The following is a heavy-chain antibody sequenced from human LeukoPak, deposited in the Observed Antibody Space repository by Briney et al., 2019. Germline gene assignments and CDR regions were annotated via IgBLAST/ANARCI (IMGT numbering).Heavy chain of an antibody. CDR2: IYYTGST. D-gene: IGHD1-14*01. CDR3: VRGRPGGNHFRFDS. Sequence: SETLSLTCTVSGGSISSYYWNWIRQPPGKGLEWIAYIYYTGSTSYSPSLKSRVTISIDTSKNQFSLKLSSVTAADTAVYYCVRGRPGGNHFRFDSWGQGTLVTVSS. V-gene: IGHV4-30-4*08. CDR1: GGSISSYY. J-gene: IGHJ4*02.